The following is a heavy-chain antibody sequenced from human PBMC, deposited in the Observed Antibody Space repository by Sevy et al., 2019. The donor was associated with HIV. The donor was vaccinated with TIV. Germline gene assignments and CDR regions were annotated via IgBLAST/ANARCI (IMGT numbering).Heavy chain of an antibody. CDR2: INPSGGST. D-gene: IGHD3-3*01. J-gene: IGHJ6*02. CDR3: ARDLKDYDFWSGYYIGENYYGMDV. CDR1: GYTFTSYF. V-gene: IGHV1-46*01. Sequence: ASVKVSCKTSGYTFTSYFIHWVRPAPGQGLQWMGIINPSGGSTSYAQKFQGRVTMTRDTSTSTVYMELSSLRSEDTAVYYCARDLKDYDFWSGYYIGENYYGMDVWGQGTTVTVSS.